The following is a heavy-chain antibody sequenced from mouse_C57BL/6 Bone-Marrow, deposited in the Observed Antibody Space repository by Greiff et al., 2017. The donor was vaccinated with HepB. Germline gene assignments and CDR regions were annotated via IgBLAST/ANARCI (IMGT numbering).Heavy chain of an antibody. CDR2: ISYDGSN. CDR3: ARDRDYYGSSYVDY. J-gene: IGHJ2*01. CDR1: GYSITSGYY. D-gene: IGHD1-1*01. Sequence: VQLQQSGPGLVKPSQSLSLTCSVTGYSITSGYYWNWIRQFPGNKLEWMGYISYDGSNNYNPSLKNRISITRDTSKNQFFLKLNSVTTEDTATYYCARDRDYYGSSYVDYWGQGTTLTVSS. V-gene: IGHV3-6*01.